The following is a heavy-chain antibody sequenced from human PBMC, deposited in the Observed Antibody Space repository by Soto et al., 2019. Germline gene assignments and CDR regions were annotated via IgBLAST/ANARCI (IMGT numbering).Heavy chain of an antibody. V-gene: IGHV3-33*08. J-gene: IGHJ4*02. CDR1: GFTFSSYG. D-gene: IGHD6-19*01. CDR2: IWYDGSIK. Sequence: PGGSLSLSCVASGFTFSSYGTHWVRQAPGKGLEWLAVIWYDGSIKYYADSVKGRFTISRDDSKNTLYLQMDSLRVEDSAIYYCPRAFSPGVAGRLFDFWGLGTPVTVSS. CDR3: PRAFSPGVAGRLFDF.